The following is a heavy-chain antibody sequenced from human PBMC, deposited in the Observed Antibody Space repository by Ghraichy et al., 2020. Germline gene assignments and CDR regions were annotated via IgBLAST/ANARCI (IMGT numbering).Heavy chain of an antibody. D-gene: IGHD3-10*01. Sequence: GGSLRLSCAASGFTFSSYAMTWVRQAPGKGLEWVSSISAGGGCSKYYADSVKGLFTISRDNSKNTLYLKMNSLRVEDTAVYYCDPRGGSYYADDYRGQGTLVIVSS. CDR3: DPRGGSYYADDY. J-gene: IGHJ4*02. CDR2: ISAGGGCSK. V-gene: IGHV3-23*01. CDR1: GFTFSSYA.